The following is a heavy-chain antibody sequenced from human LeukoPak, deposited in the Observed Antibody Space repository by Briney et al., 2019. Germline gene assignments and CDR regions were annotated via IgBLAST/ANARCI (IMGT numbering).Heavy chain of an antibody. D-gene: IGHD6-13*01. CDR2: ISAYNGNT. J-gene: IGHJ4*02. CDR1: GYTFTGCY. Sequence: GASVKVSCKASGYTFTGCYMHWVRQAPGQGLEWMGWISAYNGNTNYAQKLQGRVTMTTDTSTSTAYMELRSLRSDDTAVYYCARASLYSSDYWGQGTLVTVSS. CDR3: ARASLYSSDY. V-gene: IGHV1-18*04.